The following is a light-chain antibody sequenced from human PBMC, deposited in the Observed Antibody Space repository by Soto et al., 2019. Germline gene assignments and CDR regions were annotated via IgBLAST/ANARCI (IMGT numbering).Light chain of an antibody. CDR3: QQYGSSPPGDT. V-gene: IGKV3D-20*01. Sequence: EIVLTQSPATLSLSPGERATLSCGASQSVSSSYLAWYQQKPVLAPRLLIYDASSRATGIPDRFSGSGSGTDFTLTISRLEPEDFAVYYCQQYGSSPPGDTFGQGTRLEIK. J-gene: IGKJ5*01. CDR1: QSVSSSY. CDR2: DAS.